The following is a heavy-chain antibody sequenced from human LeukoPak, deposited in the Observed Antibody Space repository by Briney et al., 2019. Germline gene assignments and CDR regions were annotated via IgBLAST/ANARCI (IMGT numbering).Heavy chain of an antibody. CDR2: ISGSGGST. CDR3: ANDYRSGSFHDF. CDR1: GFTFSSYA. Sequence: GGSLRLSCAASGFTFSSYAMTWVRQAPGKGLEWVSTISGSGGSTYYADSVKGRFTISRDNSKNTLYLQMNSLRAEDTAVYYCANDYRSGSFHDFWGQGTLVTVSS. V-gene: IGHV3-23*01. D-gene: IGHD3-10*01. J-gene: IGHJ4*02.